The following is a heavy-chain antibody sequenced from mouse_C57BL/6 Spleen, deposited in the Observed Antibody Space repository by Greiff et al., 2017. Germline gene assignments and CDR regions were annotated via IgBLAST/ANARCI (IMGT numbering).Heavy chain of an antibody. CDR3: ARRRGNLYYFDY. J-gene: IGHJ2*01. V-gene: IGHV1-75*01. D-gene: IGHD2-1*01. CDR1: GYTFTDYY. Sequence: QVQLQQSGPELVKPGASVKISCKASGYTFTDYYINWVKQRPGQGLEWIGWIFPGSGSTDDNEKFKGKATLTVDKSSSTAYMLLSSLTSEDSEVYFCARRRGNLYYFDYWGQGTTLTVSS. CDR2: IFPGSGST.